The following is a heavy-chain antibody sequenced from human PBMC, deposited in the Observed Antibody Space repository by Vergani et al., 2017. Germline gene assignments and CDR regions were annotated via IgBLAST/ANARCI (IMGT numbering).Heavy chain of an antibody. CDR1: GFSFPGYA. Sequence: EVQLLESGGGLVQPGGSLRLSCEASGFSFPGYAMSWVRPAPGKGLEWVSSVSGSSATPYYADSVKGRFIISRDNSKNTLHLQTNSLRADDTAVYYCTKGSRGYTGYFVDYWGQGTLATVSS. J-gene: IGHJ4*02. V-gene: IGHV3-23*01. D-gene: IGHD5-12*01. CDR2: VSGSSATP. CDR3: TKGSRGYTGYFVDY.